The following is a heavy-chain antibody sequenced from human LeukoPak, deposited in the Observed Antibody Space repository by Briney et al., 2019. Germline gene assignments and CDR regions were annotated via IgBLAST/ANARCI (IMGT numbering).Heavy chain of an antibody. D-gene: IGHD2-15*01. CDR1: GFTFSSYG. V-gene: IGHV3-33*01. CDR2: IWYDGSNK. CDR3: ARDQDDLRFDP. Sequence: GRSLRLSCAASGFTFSSYGMHWVRQAPGKGLEWVAVIWYDGSNKYYADSVKGRFTISRDNSKNTLYLQMNSLRAEDTAVYYCARDQDDLRFDPWGQGTLVTVSS. J-gene: IGHJ5*02.